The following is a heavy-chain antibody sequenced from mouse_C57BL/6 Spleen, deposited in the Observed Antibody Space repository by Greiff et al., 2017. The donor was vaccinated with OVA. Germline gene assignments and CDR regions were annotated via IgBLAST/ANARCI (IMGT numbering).Heavy chain of an antibody. V-gene: IGHV1-82*01. CDR1: GYAFSSSW. CDR2: IYPGDGDT. Sequence: VQLQQSGPELVKPGASVKISCKASGYAFSSSWMNWVKQRPGKGLEWIGRIYPGDGDTNYNGKFKGKATLTADKSSSTAYMQLSSLTSEDSAVYFCARGANYDYDGLFWFAYWGQGTLVTVSA. D-gene: IGHD2-4*01. J-gene: IGHJ3*01. CDR3: ARGANYDYDGLFWFAY.